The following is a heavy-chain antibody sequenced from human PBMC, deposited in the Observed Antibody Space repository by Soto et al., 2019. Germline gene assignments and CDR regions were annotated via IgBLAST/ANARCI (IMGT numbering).Heavy chain of an antibody. Sequence: GGSLRLSCAASGFTFSGYAMHRVRQAPGKGLEWVSGISWNSGSIGYADSVKGRFTISRDNAKNSLYLQMNSLRAEDTALYYCAKDIGYGDYNDAFDIWGQGTMVTVSS. CDR3: AKDIGYGDYNDAFDI. CDR1: GFTFSGYA. J-gene: IGHJ3*02. D-gene: IGHD4-17*01. V-gene: IGHV3-9*01. CDR2: ISWNSGSI.